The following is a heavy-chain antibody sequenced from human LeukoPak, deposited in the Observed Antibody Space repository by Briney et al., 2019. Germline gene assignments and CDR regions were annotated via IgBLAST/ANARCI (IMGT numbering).Heavy chain of an antibody. J-gene: IGHJ4*02. V-gene: IGHV4-59*08. D-gene: IGHD6-19*01. CDR2: IYYSGST. CDR3: ARQGSGSARD. Sequence: SETLSLTCTVSGGSISNYYWGWIRQPPGKGLEWIGYIYYSGSTNHNPSLKSRVTISVDTSKNQFSLKLSSVTAADTAVYYCARQGSGSARDWGQGTLVTVSS. CDR1: GGSISNYY.